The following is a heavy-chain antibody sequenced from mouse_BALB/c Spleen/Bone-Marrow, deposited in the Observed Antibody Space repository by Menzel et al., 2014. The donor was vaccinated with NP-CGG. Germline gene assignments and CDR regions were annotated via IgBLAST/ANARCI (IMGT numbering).Heavy chain of an antibody. V-gene: IGHV7-3*02. CDR1: GFTFTDCY. CDR2: IRNKANGYTT. Sequence: EVKLEESGGGLVQPGGSLRLSCATSGFTFTDCYMSWVRQPPGKALEWLGFIRNKANGYTTEYSASVKGQFTISRDNSQSILYLQMNTLRAEDSATYYCARDGYDDYWGQGTTLTVSS. D-gene: IGHD2-2*01. CDR3: ARDGYDDY. J-gene: IGHJ2*01.